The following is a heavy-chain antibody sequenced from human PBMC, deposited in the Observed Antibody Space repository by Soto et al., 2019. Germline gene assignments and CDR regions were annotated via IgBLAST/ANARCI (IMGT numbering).Heavy chain of an antibody. CDR3: ASAAREYYYYGMDV. J-gene: IGHJ6*02. V-gene: IGHV1-3*01. CDR2: INAGNGNT. CDR1: GYTFTSYA. Sequence: ASVKVSCKASGYTFTSYAMHWVRQAPGRRLEWMGWINAGNGNTKYSQKFQGRVTITTDESTSTAYMELSSLRAEDTAVYYCASAAREYYYYGMDVWGQGTTVTVSS.